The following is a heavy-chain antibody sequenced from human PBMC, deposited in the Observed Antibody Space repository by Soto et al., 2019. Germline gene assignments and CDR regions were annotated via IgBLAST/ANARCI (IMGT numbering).Heavy chain of an antibody. V-gene: IGHV4-59*01. CDR2: IFYSGST. CDR1: GGSISNYY. J-gene: IGHJ5*02. CDR3: AKDSXYXXXXXXWFDP. D-gene: IGHD5-18*01. Sequence: PSETLSLTCTVSGGSISNYYWSWIRQPPGRGLEWIGHIFYSGSTNYNPALKSRVTISVDTSKSQFSLKLSSVTAADTAVYYCAKDSXYXXXXXXWFDPWGQGTLVXVS.